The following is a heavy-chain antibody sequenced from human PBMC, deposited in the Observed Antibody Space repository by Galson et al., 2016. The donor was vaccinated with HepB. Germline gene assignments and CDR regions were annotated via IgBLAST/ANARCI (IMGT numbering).Heavy chain of an antibody. CDR2: ITDSGGST. D-gene: IGHD6-6*01. V-gene: IGHV3-23*01. CDR3: AKGRGGSSSYHFEY. Sequence: SLRLSCAASGFTFSSYLMSWVRQAPGKGLEWVSTITDSGGSTYHADSVKGRFTISRDNSKNTLYLQMNSLRVEDTAVYYCAKGRGGSSSYHFEYWGQGTLVTVSS. J-gene: IGHJ4*02. CDR1: GFTFSSYL.